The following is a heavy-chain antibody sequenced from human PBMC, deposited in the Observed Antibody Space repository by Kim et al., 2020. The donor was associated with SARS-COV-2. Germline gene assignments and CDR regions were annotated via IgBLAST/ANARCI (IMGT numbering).Heavy chain of an antibody. J-gene: IGHJ3*01. CDR3: AKAQFCSGGSCYYDAFDF. V-gene: IGHV3-23*01. Sequence: KGRFTISKDNTRNMLYLKMNSLRAEDTAVYYCAKAQFCSGGSCYYDAFDFWGQGTMVTVSS. D-gene: IGHD2-15*01.